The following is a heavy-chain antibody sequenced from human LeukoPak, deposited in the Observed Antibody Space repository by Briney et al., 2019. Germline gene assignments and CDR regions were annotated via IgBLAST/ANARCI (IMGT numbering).Heavy chain of an antibody. D-gene: IGHD3-10*01. CDR2: IYYSGST. CDR3: AREVVGYMDV. J-gene: IGHJ6*03. Sequence: KSSETLSLTCTVSGGSISSYYWSWIRQPPGKGLEWIGYIYYSGSTNYNPSLKSRVTTSVDRSKNQFSLKLSSVTAADTAVYYCAREVVGYMDVWGKGTTVTVSS. V-gene: IGHV4-59*12. CDR1: GGSISSYY.